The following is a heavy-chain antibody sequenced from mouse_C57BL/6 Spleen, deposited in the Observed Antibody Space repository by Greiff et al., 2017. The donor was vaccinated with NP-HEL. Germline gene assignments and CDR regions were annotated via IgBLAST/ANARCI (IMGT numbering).Heavy chain of an antibody. D-gene: IGHD2-4*01. CDR2: IDPSDSYT. Sequence: QVQLQQPGAELVMPGASVKLSCKASGYTFTSYWMHWVKQRPGQGLEWIGEIDPSDSYTNYNQKFKGKSTLTVDKSSSTAYMQLSSLTSEDSAVYYCALPAELRGAMDYWGQGTSVTVSS. CDR3: ALPAELRGAMDY. CDR1: GYTFTSYW. J-gene: IGHJ4*01. V-gene: IGHV1-69*01.